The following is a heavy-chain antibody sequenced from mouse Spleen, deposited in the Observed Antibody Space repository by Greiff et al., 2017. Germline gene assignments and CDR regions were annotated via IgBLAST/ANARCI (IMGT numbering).Heavy chain of an antibody. D-gene: IGHD4-1*01. J-gene: IGHJ3*01. V-gene: IGHV1-61*01. CDR3: ARAGLTGIFAY. CDR2: IYPSDSET. CDR1: GYTFTSYW. Sequence: QVQLQQSGAELVRPGSSVKLSCKASGYTFTSYWMDWVKQRPGQGLEWIGNIYPSDSETHYNQKFKDKATLTVDKSSSTAYMQLSSLTSEDSAVYYCARAGLTGIFAYWGQGTLVTVSA.